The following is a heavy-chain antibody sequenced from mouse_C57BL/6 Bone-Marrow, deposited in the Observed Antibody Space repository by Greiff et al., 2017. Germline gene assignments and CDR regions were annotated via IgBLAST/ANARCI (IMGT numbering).Heavy chain of an antibody. CDR2: IDPSDSYT. V-gene: IGHV1-69*01. CDR1: GCTFTSYW. J-gene: IGHJ1*03. CDR3: ARKGYHWYFDV. Sequence: QVQLQQPGAELVMPGASVKLSCKASGCTFTSYWMHWVKQRPGQGLEWIGEIDPSDSYTNYNQKFKGKSTLTVDKSSSTAYMQLSSLTSEDSAVYYCARKGYHWYFDVWGTGTTVTVSS.